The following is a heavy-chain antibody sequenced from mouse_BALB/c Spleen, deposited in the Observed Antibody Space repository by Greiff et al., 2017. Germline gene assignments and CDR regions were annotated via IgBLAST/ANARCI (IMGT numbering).Heavy chain of an antibody. CDR3: ARHEDPLLPWFAY. D-gene: IGHD2-10*01. J-gene: IGHJ3*01. CDR1: GYTFTEYI. CDR2: FYPGSGSI. Sequence: VKLMESGAGLVKPGASVKLSCKASGYTFTEYIIHWVKQRSGQGLEWIGWFYPGSGSIKYNEKFKDKATLTADKSSSTVYMELSRLTSEDSAVYFCARHEDPLLPWFAYWGQGTLVTVSA. V-gene: IGHV1-62-2*01.